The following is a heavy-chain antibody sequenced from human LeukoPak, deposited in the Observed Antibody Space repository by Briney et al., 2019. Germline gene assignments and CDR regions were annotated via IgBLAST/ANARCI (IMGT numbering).Heavy chain of an antibody. Sequence: ASVKVSCKASGFTFTSSAVQWVRQARGQRLEWIGWIVVGSGNTNYAQKFQERVTITRDMSTSTAYMELSSLRSEDTAVYYCAAATVWFGELTSLFDYWGQEPWSPSPQ. V-gene: IGHV1-58*01. CDR3: AAATVWFGELTSLFDY. D-gene: IGHD3-10*01. CDR1: GFTFTSSA. CDR2: IVVGSGNT. J-gene: IGHJ4*01.